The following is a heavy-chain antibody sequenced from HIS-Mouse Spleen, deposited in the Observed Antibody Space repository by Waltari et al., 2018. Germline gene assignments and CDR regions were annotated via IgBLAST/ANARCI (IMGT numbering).Heavy chain of an antibody. Sequence: QVHLVQSGTEVQKPGASVKVPCMAPGYAYTGYYMHGVRQAPGQGLEWMGWINPNRGGTNYAQKLQGRVTMTRDTSISTAYMELSRLRSDDTAVYYCARGGRYYGYFDYWGQGTLVTVSS. J-gene: IGHJ4*02. D-gene: IGHD3-10*01. CDR1: GYAYTGYY. V-gene: IGHV1-2*02. CDR3: ARGGRYYGYFDY. CDR2: INPNRGGT.